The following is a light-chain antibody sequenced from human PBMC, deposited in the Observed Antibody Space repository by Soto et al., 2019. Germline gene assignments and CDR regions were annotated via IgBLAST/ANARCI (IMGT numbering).Light chain of an antibody. J-gene: IGKJ1*01. CDR1: QGISSY. V-gene: IGKV1-8*01. Sequence: AIRMTQPTSSLSASTGDRVTITCRASQGISSYLAWYQQKPGKAPKLLIYAASTLQSGVPSRFSGSGSGTDFTLTISCLQSEDFATYYCQQYYSFPRTFGQGTKVDIK. CDR2: AAS. CDR3: QQYYSFPRT.